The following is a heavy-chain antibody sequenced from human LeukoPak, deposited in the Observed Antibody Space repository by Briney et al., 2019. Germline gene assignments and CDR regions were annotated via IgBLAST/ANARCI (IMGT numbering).Heavy chain of an antibody. CDR1: GGSISSYY. J-gene: IGHJ6*02. CDR3: AREIPQYGMDV. D-gene: IGHD2-2*02. CDR2: IYYSGST. V-gene: IGHV4-59*01. Sequence: SETLSLTRTVSGGSISSYYWSWIRQPPGKGLEWIGYIYYSGSTNYNPSLKSRVTISVDTSKNQFSLKLSSVTAADTAVYYCAREIPQYGMDVWGQGTTVTVSS.